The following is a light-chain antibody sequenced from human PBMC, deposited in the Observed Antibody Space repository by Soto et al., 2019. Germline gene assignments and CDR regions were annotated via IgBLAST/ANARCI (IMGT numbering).Light chain of an antibody. CDR2: GES. Sequence: EIVLTQSPGTLSLSPGERATLSCRASQSVSSSYLAWYQQKPGQAPRLLIYGESSRATGIPDRFSGSGSGTDFTLTISRLEPEDFAVYYRQQYGSSPLFGQGTKVDIK. CDR1: QSVSSSY. J-gene: IGKJ1*01. V-gene: IGKV3-20*01. CDR3: QQYGSSPL.